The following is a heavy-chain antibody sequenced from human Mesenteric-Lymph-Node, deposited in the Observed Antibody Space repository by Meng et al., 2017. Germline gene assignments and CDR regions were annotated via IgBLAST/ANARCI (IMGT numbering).Heavy chain of an antibody. D-gene: IGHD6-13*01. CDR1: GFTFSGSA. CDR3: TRRRDSSLDF. CDR2: IRSKADSYAT. Sequence: GESLKISCAASGFTFSGSAMHWVRQASGKGLEWVGRIRSKADSYATAYAASVKGRFTIPRDDSKNTAYLQMNSLKTEDTAVYYCTRRRDSSLDFRGQGTLVTVSS. J-gene: IGHJ4*02. V-gene: IGHV3-73*01.